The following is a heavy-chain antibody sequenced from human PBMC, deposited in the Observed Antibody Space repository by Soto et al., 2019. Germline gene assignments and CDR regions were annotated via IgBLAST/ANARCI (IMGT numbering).Heavy chain of an antibody. CDR3: ARESGSGSSYPFDH. V-gene: IGHV1-18*01. CDR2: ISAYNGNT. J-gene: IGHJ4*02. D-gene: IGHD3-10*01. CDR1: GYTFTSYA. Sequence: QVQLVQSGAEVKKPGASLKVSCKASGYTFTSYAISWVRQAPGQGLEYMGWISAYNGNTDYSKKLQGRVTMTTDTSTSTAYMELRSLRSDDTAVYYCARESGSGSSYPFDHWGQGTLVTVSS.